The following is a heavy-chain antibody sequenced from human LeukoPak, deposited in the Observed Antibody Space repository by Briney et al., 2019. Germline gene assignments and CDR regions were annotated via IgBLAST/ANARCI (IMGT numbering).Heavy chain of an antibody. Sequence: GGSLRLSCAASGFTFSSYSMNWVRQAPGKGLEWVAFIRYDGSNKYYADSVKGRFTISRDNSKNTLYLQMNSLRAEDTAVYYCAKDGDFYGTNYDYYYMDVWGKGTTVTISS. CDR1: GFTFSSYS. D-gene: IGHD4-17*01. CDR3: AKDGDFYGTNYDYYYMDV. J-gene: IGHJ6*03. CDR2: IRYDGSNK. V-gene: IGHV3-30*02.